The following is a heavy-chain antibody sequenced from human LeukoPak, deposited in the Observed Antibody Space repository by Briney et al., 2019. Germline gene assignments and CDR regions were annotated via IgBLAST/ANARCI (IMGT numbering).Heavy chain of an antibody. CDR3: ARAYYGGNTNFDY. D-gene: IGHD4-23*01. J-gene: IGHJ4*02. V-gene: IGHV4-39*01. Sequence: PSETLSLTCTVSGGSISSGSYYWGWIRQPPGKGLEWTGNIYYSGSTYYNPSLKSRVTISVDTSKNQFSLRLSSVTAADTAVYYCARAYYGGNTNFDYWGQGTLVTVSS. CDR1: GGSISSGSYY. CDR2: IYYSGST.